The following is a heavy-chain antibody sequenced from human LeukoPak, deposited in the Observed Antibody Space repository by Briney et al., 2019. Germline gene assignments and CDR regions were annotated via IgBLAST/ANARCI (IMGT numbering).Heavy chain of an antibody. CDR2: IYSGGST. J-gene: IGHJ6*02. Sequence: GGSLRLSCAASGFTVSSNYMSWVRQAPGKGLEWVSVIYSGGSTYYADSVKGRFTISRDNSKNTLYLQMNSLRAEDTGVYYCARDLEVTSSPRPYYYYGMDVWGQGTTVTVSS. D-gene: IGHD2-2*01. CDR1: GFTVSSNY. V-gene: IGHV3-53*01. CDR3: ARDLEVTSSPRPYYYYGMDV.